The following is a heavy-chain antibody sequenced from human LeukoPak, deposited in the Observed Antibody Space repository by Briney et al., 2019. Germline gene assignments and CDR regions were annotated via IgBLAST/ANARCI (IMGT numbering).Heavy chain of an antibody. CDR1: GFTFSSYA. J-gene: IGHJ4*02. CDR3: AREYGSGTGDY. CDR2: ISGSGGST. Sequence: GGSLRLSCAASGFTFSSYAMSWVRQAPGKGLEWVSAISGSGGSTYYSDSVKGRFTISRDNSKNTLYLQVNSLRAEDTAVYYCAREYGSGTGDYWGQGTLVTVSS. D-gene: IGHD3-10*01. V-gene: IGHV3-23*01.